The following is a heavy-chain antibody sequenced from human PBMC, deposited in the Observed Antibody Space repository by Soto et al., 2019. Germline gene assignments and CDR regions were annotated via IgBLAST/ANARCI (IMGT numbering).Heavy chain of an antibody. CDR1: GGSITSYN. V-gene: IGHV4-59*12. CDR3: ARSWFGDQVRWFDS. CDR2: IYYSGST. D-gene: IGHD3-10*01. Sequence: LETLSLTCTVSGGSITSYNWNWLRQPPGKALEWIGYIYYSGSTNYNPSLKSRVTISVDTSKNQFSLKLSSVTAADTAIYYCARSWFGDQVRWFDSWGQGTLVTVSS. J-gene: IGHJ5*01.